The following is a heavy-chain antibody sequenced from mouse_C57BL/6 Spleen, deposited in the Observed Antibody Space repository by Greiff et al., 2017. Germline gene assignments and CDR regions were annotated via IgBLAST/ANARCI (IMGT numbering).Heavy chain of an antibody. V-gene: IGHV5-17*01. CDR3: AREYSIYAMDY. J-gene: IGHJ4*01. CDR1: GFTFSDYG. Sequence: EVQRVESGGGLVKPGGSLKLSCAASGFTFSDYGMHWVRQAPEKGLEWVAYISSGSSTIYYADTVKGRFTISRDNAKNTLFLQITSLRSEDTAMYYCAREYSIYAMDYWGQGTSVTVSS. CDR2: ISSGSSTI. D-gene: IGHD2-5*01.